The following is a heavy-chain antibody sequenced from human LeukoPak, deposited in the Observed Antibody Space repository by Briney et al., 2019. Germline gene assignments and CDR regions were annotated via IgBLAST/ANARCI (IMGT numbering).Heavy chain of an antibody. V-gene: IGHV4-59*12. J-gene: IGHJ6*03. D-gene: IGHD3-10*01. Sequence: PSETLSLTCTVSGGSISSYFWNWIRQPPGKGLEWIGYIPYSGSTNYNPSLRSRVTISVDTSKNQFSLKLSSVTAADTAVYYCARVVGVLWLDYMGVWGKGTTVTISS. CDR2: IPYSGST. CDR3: ARVVGVLWLDYMGV. CDR1: GGSISSYF.